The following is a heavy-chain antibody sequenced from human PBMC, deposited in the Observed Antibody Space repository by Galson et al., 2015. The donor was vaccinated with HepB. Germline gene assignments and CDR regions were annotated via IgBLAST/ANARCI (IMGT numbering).Heavy chain of an antibody. V-gene: IGHV3-7*01. CDR2: INGGGSEK. D-gene: IGHD2-2*01. CDR3: ASQYCSSTSCYLV. Sequence: SLRLSCAASGFTFSSSWMTWVRQAPGKGLEWVANINGGGSEKYYVDSVKGRFTISRDNAKNSLYLQMHSLTAEDTAVYYCASQYCSSTSCYLVWGKGTTVTVSS. J-gene: IGHJ6*04. CDR1: GFTFSSSW.